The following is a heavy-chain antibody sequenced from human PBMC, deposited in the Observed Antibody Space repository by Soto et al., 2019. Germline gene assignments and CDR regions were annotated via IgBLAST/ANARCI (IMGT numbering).Heavy chain of an antibody. V-gene: IGHV3-21*01. D-gene: IGHD3-10*01. Sequence: GGSLRLSCAASGFTFSSYSMNWVRQAPGKGLEWVSSISSSSSYIYYADSVKGRLTISRDNAKNSLYLQMNSLRAEDTAVYYCARDLSGGSGSYPNWFDPWGQGTLVTVS. CDR1: GFTFSSYS. CDR2: ISSSSSYI. CDR3: ARDLSGGSGSYPNWFDP. J-gene: IGHJ5*02.